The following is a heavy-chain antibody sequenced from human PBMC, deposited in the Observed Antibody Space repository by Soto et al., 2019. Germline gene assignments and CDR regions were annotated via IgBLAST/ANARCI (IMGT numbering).Heavy chain of an antibody. J-gene: IGHJ6*02. CDR1: GGSISSSSYY. CDR3: AGMWYSYGFFDYYYGMDV. V-gene: IGHV4-39*01. CDR2: IYYSGST. Sequence: LSLTCTVSGGSISSSSYYWGWIRQPPGKGLEWIGSIYYSGSTYYNPSLKSRVTISVDTSKNQFSLKLSSVTAADTAVYHCAGMWYSYGFFDYYYGMDVWGQGTTVTVSS. D-gene: IGHD5-18*01.